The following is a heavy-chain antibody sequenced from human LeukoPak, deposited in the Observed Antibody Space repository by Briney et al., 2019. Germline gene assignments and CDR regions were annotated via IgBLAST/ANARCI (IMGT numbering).Heavy chain of an antibody. CDR3: AGTTVKGGFDY. J-gene: IGHJ4*02. V-gene: IGHV1-8*01. Sequence: ASVKVSCKASGYTFTSYDINWVRQATGQGLEWMGWMNPNSGNTGYAQKFQGRVTVTRNTSISTAYMGLSSLRSEDTAVYYCAGTTVKGGFDYWGQGTLVTVSS. CDR1: GYTFTSYD. CDR2: MNPNSGNT. D-gene: IGHD4-17*01.